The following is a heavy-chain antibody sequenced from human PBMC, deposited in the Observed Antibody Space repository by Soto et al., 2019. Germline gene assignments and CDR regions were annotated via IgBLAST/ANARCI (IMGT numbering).Heavy chain of an antibody. CDR1: GYTFTSYG. D-gene: IGHD6-19*01. V-gene: IGHV1-18*01. J-gene: IGHJ4*02. CDR3: ARETVAGTTGFAS. CDR2: ISAYNGNT. Sequence: QVQLVQSGAEVKKPGASVKVSCKASGYTFTSYGISWVRQAPGQGLEWMGWISAYNGNTNYAQKPQGRVTMTTDTATGTDYLELRSLRSDDTAVYYCARETVAGTTGFASWGQGTLVTVSS.